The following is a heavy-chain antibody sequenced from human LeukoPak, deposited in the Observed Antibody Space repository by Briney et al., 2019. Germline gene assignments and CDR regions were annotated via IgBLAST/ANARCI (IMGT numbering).Heavy chain of an antibody. CDR1: GFTFSSYT. V-gene: IGHV3-30*04. J-gene: IGHJ3*02. Sequence: GGSLRLSCAASGFTFSSYTMHWVRQAPGKGLEWVAVISYDEGNKHYADSVKGRFTISRDNSRNTLYLQMNSLRAEDTAVYYCARDWGAGVWLQFQSGALDIWGQGTMVTVSS. D-gene: IGHD5-24*01. CDR2: ISYDEGNK. CDR3: ARDWGAGVWLQFQSGALDI.